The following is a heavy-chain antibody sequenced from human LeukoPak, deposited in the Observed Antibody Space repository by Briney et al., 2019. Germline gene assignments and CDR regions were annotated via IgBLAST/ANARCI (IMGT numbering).Heavy chain of an antibody. J-gene: IGHJ4*02. CDR1: GFTFSSYS. V-gene: IGHV3-53*01. CDR2: IYSGGST. Sequence: GGSLRLSCAASGFTFSSYSMNWVRQAPGKGLEWVSVIYSGGSTYYADSVKGRFTISRDNSKNTLYLQMNSLRAEDTAVYYCARAFGVYALTHWGQGTLVTVSS. D-gene: IGHD2-8*01. CDR3: ARAFGVYALTH.